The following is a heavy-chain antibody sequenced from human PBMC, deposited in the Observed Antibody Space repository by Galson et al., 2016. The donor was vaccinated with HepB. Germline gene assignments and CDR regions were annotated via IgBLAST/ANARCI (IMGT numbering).Heavy chain of an antibody. Sequence: SLRLSCAASGFSFSTYGMHWVRQAPGKGLEWVALIWFDGNNDNYADSVKGRFTISRDNFKSTLYLQMNSLRGEDTAVYFCAKDRSSGNYYDPVLFDSWGQGTLVTVSS. D-gene: IGHD1-26*01. CDR1: GFSFSTYG. J-gene: IGHJ4*02. CDR3: AKDRSSGNYYDPVLFDS. CDR2: IWFDGNND. V-gene: IGHV3-30*02.